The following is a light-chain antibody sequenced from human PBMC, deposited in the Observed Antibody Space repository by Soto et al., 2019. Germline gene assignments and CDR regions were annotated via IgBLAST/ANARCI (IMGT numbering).Light chain of an antibody. CDR1: QGISNY. Sequence: DIQMTQSPSSLSASVGDRVTITCRASQGISNYLAWYQQKPGKVPKLLIYAASTLQSGVPSRFSGSGSGTDFTLTIGSLQPEDVSTYDCQKYNSAPRTFGEGTKVEIK. V-gene: IGKV1-27*01. CDR3: QKYNSAPRT. J-gene: IGKJ1*01. CDR2: AAS.